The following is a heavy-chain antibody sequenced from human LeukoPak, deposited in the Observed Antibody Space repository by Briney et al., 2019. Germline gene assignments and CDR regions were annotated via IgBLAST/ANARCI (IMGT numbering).Heavy chain of an antibody. CDR1: GGSISSYY. V-gene: IGHV4-4*07. CDR2: IYTSGST. J-gene: IGHJ3*02. Sequence: SSETLSLTCTVSGGSISSYYWSWIRQPAGKGLEWIGRIYTSGSTNYNPSLKSRVTMSVDTSKNQFSLKLSSVTAADTAVYYCARVPTVITFRDAFDIWGQGTMVTVSS. D-gene: IGHD4-11*01. CDR3: ARVPTVITFRDAFDI.